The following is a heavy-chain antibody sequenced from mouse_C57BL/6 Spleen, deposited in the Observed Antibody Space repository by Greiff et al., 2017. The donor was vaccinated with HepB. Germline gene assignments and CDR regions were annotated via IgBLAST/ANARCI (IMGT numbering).Heavy chain of an antibody. CDR3: ARRGGTRYYAMDY. CDR1: GYTFTSYW. Sequence: QVQLQQPGTELVKPGASVKLSCKASGYTFTSYWMHWVKQRPGQGLEWIGNINPSNGGTNYNEKFKSKATLTVDKSSSTAYMHLSSLTSEDSAVYCCARRGGTRYYAMDYWGQGTSVTVSS. J-gene: IGHJ4*01. CDR2: INPSNGGT. V-gene: IGHV1-53*01.